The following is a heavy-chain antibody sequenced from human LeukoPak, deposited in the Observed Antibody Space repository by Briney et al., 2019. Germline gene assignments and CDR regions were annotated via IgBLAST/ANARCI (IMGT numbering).Heavy chain of an antibody. CDR2: IYYSAST. CDR3: ARADYCGGDCVDAFDI. CDR1: GGSISSGDYY. V-gene: IGHV4-30-4*08. J-gene: IGHJ3*02. D-gene: IGHD2-21*01. Sequence: SETLSLTCGVSGGSISSGDYYWSWIRQPPGKGLEWIGYIYYSASTYYNPSLKSRVTRSVDTSKNQFSLKLSSVTAADTAVYYCARADYCGGDCVDAFDIWGQGTMVTV.